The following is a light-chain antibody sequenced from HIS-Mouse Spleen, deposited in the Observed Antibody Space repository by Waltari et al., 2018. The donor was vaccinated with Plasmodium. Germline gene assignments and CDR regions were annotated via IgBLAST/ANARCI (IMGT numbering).Light chain of an antibody. CDR2: KDS. V-gene: IGLV3-25*03. Sequence: SYELTQPPSVSVSPGQTARITCPGDALPKQYAYWYQQKPGPAPVLVIYKDSERPSGLPERFSGSSSGTTVTLTISGVQAEDEADYYCQSADSSGTYRVFGGGTKLTVL. CDR3: QSADSSGTYRV. J-gene: IGLJ2*01. CDR1: ALPKQY.